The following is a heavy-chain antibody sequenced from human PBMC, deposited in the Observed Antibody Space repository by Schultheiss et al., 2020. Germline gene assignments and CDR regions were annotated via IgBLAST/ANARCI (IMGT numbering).Heavy chain of an antibody. CDR3: ARDRWLVRGVMAWYYYYGMDV. CDR1: GYTFTSYG. D-gene: IGHD3-10*01. V-gene: IGHV1-18*01. CDR2: ISAYNGNT. Sequence: GSVKVSCKASGYTFTSYGISWVRQAPGQGLEWMGWISAYNGNTNYAQKLQGRVTMTTDTSTSTAYMELRSLRSDDTAVYYCARDRWLVRGVMAWYYYYGMDVWGQGTTVTVSS. J-gene: IGHJ6*02.